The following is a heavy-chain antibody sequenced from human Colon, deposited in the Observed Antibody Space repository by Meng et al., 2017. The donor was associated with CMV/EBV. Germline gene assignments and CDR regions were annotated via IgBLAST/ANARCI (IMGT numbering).Heavy chain of an antibody. J-gene: IGHJ4*02. V-gene: IGHV4-34*01. CDR1: GGSFSGYY. CDR3: ARVTMIVVVIDY. Sequence: QVQLQQWGAGRLKPSETLSLTCAVYGGSFSGYYWSWIRQPPGKGLEWIGEINHSGSTNYNPSLKSRVTISVDTSKNQFSLKLSSVTAADTAVYYCARVTMIVVVIDYWGQGTLVTVSS. D-gene: IGHD3-22*01. CDR2: INHSGST.